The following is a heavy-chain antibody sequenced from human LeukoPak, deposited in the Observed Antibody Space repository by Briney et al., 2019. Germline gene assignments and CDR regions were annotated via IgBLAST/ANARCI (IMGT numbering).Heavy chain of an antibody. Sequence: GGSLRLSCAASGFTFTNSWMAWVRQAPGKGLEWVANIKQDGSTKHYADSLKGRFTISRDNPKNSLYLQMNSLRADDTAVYYCAKDTDGSLDYWGQGILVTVAS. CDR1: GFTFTNSW. CDR3: AKDTDGSLDY. J-gene: IGHJ4*02. D-gene: IGHD1-26*01. V-gene: IGHV3-7*01. CDR2: IKQDGSTK.